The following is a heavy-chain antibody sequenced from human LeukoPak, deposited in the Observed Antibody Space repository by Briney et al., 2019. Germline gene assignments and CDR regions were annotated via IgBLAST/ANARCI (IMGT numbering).Heavy chain of an antibody. CDR3: ANAVAGNGYDTFDT. D-gene: IGHD6-19*01. CDR1: AYTLTVIS. Sequence: GASVKVSCKVSAYTLTVISKHWVWHAPGKGLEWMGGFDPEDGETIYAQKFQGRVTMTEDTSTDTAYMELSSLRSEDTAVYYCANAVAGNGYDTFDTCGEGTMVTVSS. CDR2: FDPEDGET. V-gene: IGHV1-24*01. J-gene: IGHJ3*02.